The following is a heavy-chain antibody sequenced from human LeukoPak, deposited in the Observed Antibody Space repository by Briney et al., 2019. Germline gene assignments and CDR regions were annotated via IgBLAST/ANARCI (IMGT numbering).Heavy chain of an antibody. Sequence: PSETLSLTCAVYGGSFSGYYWSWIRQPPGKGLEWIGEINHSGSTNYNPSLKSRVTISVDTSKNQFFLKLSSVTAADTAVYYCARVQYYYYGMDVWGQGTTVTVSS. V-gene: IGHV4-34*01. CDR2: INHSGST. CDR3: ARVQYYYYGMDV. CDR1: GGSFSGYY. J-gene: IGHJ6*02.